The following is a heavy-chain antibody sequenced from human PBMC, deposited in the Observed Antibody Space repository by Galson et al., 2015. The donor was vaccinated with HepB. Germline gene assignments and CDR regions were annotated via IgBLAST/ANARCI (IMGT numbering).Heavy chain of an antibody. D-gene: IGHD2-8*02. CDR1: GFTFSSYS. J-gene: IGHJ4*02. V-gene: IGHV3-21*01. CDR3: ARHCTGGVCSGGFDY. CDR2: ISSSSYI. Sequence: SLRLSCAASGFTFSSYSMNWVRQAPGKGLEWVPSISSSSYIYYADSVKGRFTISRDNAKNSLYLQMNSLRAEDTAVYYCARHCTGGVCSGGFDYWGQGTLVTVSS.